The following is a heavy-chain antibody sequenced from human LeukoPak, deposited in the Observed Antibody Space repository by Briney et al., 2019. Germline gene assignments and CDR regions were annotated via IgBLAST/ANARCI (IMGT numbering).Heavy chain of an antibody. CDR3: ARRRFTMVRGAHFDY. J-gene: IGHJ4*02. CDR1: GGSISSSSYY. CDR2: INHSGST. Sequence: SETLCLTCTVSGGSISSSSYYWGWIRQPPGKGLEWIGEINHSGSTNYNPSLKSRVTISVDTSKNQFSLKLSSVTAADTAVYYCARRRFTMVRGAHFDYWGQGTLVTVSS. V-gene: IGHV4-39*07. D-gene: IGHD3-10*01.